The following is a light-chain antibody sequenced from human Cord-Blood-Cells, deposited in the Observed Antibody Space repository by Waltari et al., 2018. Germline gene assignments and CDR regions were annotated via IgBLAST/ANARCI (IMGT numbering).Light chain of an antibody. J-gene: IGKJ1*01. CDR2: KAS. V-gene: IGKV1-5*03. Sequence: DIQMTQSPSPLSASVGDRVTITCRASQSISSWLPWYQQKPGKAPKLLIYKASSLESGVPSRFSGSGSGTEFTRTISSLQPDDFATYYCQQYKSYSQTFGQGTKVEIK. CDR1: QSISSW. CDR3: QQYKSYSQT.